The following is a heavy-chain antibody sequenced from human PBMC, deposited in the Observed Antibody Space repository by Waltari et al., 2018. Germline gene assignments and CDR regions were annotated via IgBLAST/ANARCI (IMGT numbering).Heavy chain of an antibody. D-gene: IGHD2-2*01. V-gene: IGHV1-69*01. CDR3: TTSSYCGTTTCYQYYGMDV. J-gene: IGHJ6*02. CDR1: GGSFSSYS. Sequence: QVRLVQSGAEVKKPGSSVKVSCKAFGGSFSSYSINWVRQAPGQGLEWMGGINPVFGTANYAQKFQDRLAITADESTSTAYMELSSLRSEDTAAYYCTTSSYCGTTTCYQYYGMDVWGQGTTVTVSS. CDR2: INPVFGTA.